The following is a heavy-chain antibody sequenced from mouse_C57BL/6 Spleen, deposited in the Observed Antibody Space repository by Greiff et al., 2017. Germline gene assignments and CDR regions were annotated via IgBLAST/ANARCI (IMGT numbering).Heavy chain of an antibody. CDR3: ARSDDGYYDY. CDR2: IDPSDSYT. V-gene: IGHV1-69*01. D-gene: IGHD2-3*01. CDR1: GYTFTSYW. J-gene: IGHJ2*01. Sequence: QVQLKQSGAELVMPGASVKLSCKASGYTFTSYWMHWVKQRPGQGLEWIGEIDPSDSYTNYNQKFKGKSTLTVDKSSSTAYMQLSSLTSEDSAVYYCARSDDGYYDYWGQGTTRTVSS.